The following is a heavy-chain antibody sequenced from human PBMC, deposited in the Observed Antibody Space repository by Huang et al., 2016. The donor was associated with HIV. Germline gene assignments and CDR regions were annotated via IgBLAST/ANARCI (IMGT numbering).Heavy chain of an antibody. D-gene: IGHD2-21*01. CDR1: GYTFRDYS. Sequence: QVQLVQSGAEVKRPGASVKVSCKASGYTFRDYSINWVRQAPGQGLEWMGWMNPDRGKTGQAPSLQGRVTMTRDISISTAYMELRSLRFEDTAVYYCTRAVWCAENWFDIWGQGTPVIVSS. V-gene: IGHV1-8*02. CDR2: MNPDRGKT. CDR3: TRAVWCAENWFDI. J-gene: IGHJ5*02.